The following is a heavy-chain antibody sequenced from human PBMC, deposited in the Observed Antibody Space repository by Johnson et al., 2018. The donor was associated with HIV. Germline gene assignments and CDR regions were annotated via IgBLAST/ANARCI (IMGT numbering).Heavy chain of an antibody. CDR3: ARERGYSSVLWKLSEAAFDI. Sequence: VQLVESGGDWVQRGGSLKLSCAASGFTFSNYDIHWVRQATGKGLEWVSTMGTAGDTYYAGSVKGRFTVSRDNYKNTLYLQMNSLRAEDTAVYYCARERGYSSVLWKLSEAAFDIWGQGTMVTVSP. CDR2: MGTAGDT. V-gene: IGHV3-13*01. J-gene: IGHJ3*02. D-gene: IGHD6-19*01. CDR1: GFTFSNYD.